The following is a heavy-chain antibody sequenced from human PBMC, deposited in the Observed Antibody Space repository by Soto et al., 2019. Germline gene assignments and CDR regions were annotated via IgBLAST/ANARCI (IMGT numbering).Heavy chain of an antibody. V-gene: IGHV4-59*04. CDR1: GGSISSNY. CDR3: ASHPLNWSDADS. Sequence: PSETLSLTCTVSGGSISSNYWTWIRQPPGKGLEWIGHIYFSGSTYYNPSLKSRVTMSIDTSKNQFSLEVNYVTAADTGVYYCASHPLNWSDADSWGQGVLVTVS. D-gene: IGHD1-1*01. J-gene: IGHJ4*02. CDR2: IYFSGST.